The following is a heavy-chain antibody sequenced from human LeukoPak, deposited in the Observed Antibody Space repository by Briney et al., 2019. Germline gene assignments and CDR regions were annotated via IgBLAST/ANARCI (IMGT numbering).Heavy chain of an antibody. J-gene: IGHJ5*02. CDR1: GGSFSSGSYY. V-gene: IGHV4-61*01. D-gene: IGHD6-13*01. CDR2: IYYSGST. Sequence: SETLSLTCTVSGGSFSSGSYYWSWIRQPPGKGLEWIGYIYYSGSTNYNPSLKSRVTISVDTSKNQFSLKLSSVTAADTAVYCCARGASSSWSWFDPWGQGTLVTVSS. CDR3: ARGASSSWSWFDP.